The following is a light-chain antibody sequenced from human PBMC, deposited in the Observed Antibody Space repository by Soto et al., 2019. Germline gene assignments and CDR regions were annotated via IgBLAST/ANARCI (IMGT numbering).Light chain of an antibody. J-gene: IGLJ1*01. V-gene: IGLV1-44*01. CDR3: SSYTASSTLL. CDR2: HNN. CDR1: NSNIGGSNA. Sequence: QSVLTQPPSASGTPGQRVAISCSGSNSNIGGSNAVYWYQQVPGTAPKLLIHHNNLRPSGVPDRFSGSKSGNTASLTISGLQADDEADYYCSSYTASSTLLFGTGTKLTVL.